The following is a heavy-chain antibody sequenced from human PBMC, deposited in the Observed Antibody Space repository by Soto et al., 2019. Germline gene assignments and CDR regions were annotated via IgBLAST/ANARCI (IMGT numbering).Heavy chain of an antibody. CDR1: GGSISSSSYY. D-gene: IGHD3-10*01. CDR2: IYYSGST. V-gene: IGHV4-39*01. Sequence: SETLSLTCTVSGGSISSSSYYWGWIRQPPGKGLKWIGSIYYSGSTYYNPSLKSRVTISVDTSKNQFSLKLSSVTAADTAVYYCATYRTYGSGLFFNWFDPWGQGTLVTVSS. CDR3: ATYRTYGSGLFFNWFDP. J-gene: IGHJ5*02.